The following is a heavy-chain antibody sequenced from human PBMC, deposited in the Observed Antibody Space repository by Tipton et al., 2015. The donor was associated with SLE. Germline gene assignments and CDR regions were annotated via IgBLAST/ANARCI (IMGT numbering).Heavy chain of an antibody. CDR1: GGSISSYY. CDR3: ARGFGASWVDY. CDR2: IYYSGST. J-gene: IGHJ4*02. D-gene: IGHD2-2*01. Sequence: TLSLTCTVSGGSISSYYWSWIRQPPGKGLEWIGYIYYSGSTNYNPSLKSRVTISVDTSKNQFSLKLSSVTAADTAVYYCARGFGASWVDYWGQGTLVTVSS. V-gene: IGHV4-59*01.